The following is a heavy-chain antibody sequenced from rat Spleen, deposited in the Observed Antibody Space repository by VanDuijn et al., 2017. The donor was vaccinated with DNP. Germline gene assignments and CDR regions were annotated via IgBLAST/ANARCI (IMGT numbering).Heavy chain of an antibody. CDR2: ISYDGSST. D-gene: IGHD1-11*01. J-gene: IGHJ2*01. Sequence: EVQLVESDGGLVQPGRSLKLSCAASGFTFSDYYMAWVRQAPTKGLEWVATISYDGSSTYYRDSVKGRFTISRDNAQNTLYLQMSKLGSEDTAIYYCAKGPNYGGDSDYFDSWGQGVMVTVSS. CDR3: AKGPNYGGDSDYFDS. V-gene: IGHV5-29*01. CDR1: GFTFSDYY.